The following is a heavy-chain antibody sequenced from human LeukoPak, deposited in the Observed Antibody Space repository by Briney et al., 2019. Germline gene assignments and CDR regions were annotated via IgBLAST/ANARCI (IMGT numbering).Heavy chain of an antibody. Sequence: VASVKVSCKASGYTFTSYAMHWVRQAPGQRLEWMGWINAGNGNTKYSQKFQGRVTITRDTSASTAYMELSSLRSEDTAVYYCARAVNFDWFHDYWGQGTLVTVSS. J-gene: IGHJ4*02. CDR1: GYTFTSYA. D-gene: IGHD3-9*01. CDR2: INAGNGNT. V-gene: IGHV1-3*01. CDR3: ARAVNFDWFHDY.